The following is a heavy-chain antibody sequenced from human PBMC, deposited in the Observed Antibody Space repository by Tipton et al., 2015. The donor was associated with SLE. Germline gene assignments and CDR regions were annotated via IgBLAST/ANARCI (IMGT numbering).Heavy chain of an antibody. V-gene: IGHV4-34*01. Sequence: TLSLTCAVYGGSFSGYYWSWLRQPPGKGLEWIGEINHSGSTNYNPSLKSRVTISVDRSNNQFSLNLSSVTAADTSVYYCARERIEEYGGKENWIDPWGQGTLVTVSS. D-gene: IGHD4/OR15-4a*01. CDR2: INHSGST. CDR1: GGSFSGYY. CDR3: ARERIEEYGGKENWIDP. J-gene: IGHJ5*02.